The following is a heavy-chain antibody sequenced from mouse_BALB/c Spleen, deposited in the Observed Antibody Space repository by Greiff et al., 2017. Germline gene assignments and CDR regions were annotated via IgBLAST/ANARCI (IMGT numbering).Heavy chain of an antibody. V-gene: IGHV5-6*01. CDR2: ISSGGSYT. CDR3: ARHEGGTTTRSYAMDY. D-gene: IGHD2-14*01. J-gene: IGHJ4*01. CDR1: GFTFSSYG. Sequence: EVKLVESGGDLVKPGGSLKLSCAASGFTFSSYGMSWVRQTPDKRLEWVATISSGGSYTYYPDSVKGRFTISRDNAKNTLYLQMSSLKSEDTAMYYCARHEGGTTTRSYAMDYWGQGTSVTVSS.